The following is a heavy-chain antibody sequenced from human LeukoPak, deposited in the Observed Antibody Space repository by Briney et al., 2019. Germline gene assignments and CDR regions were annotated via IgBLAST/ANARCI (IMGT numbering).Heavy chain of an antibody. Sequence: GGSLRLSCAASGFAFRNFWMSWVRQAPGKGLEWVANIKQDGSERYYVDSVKGRFTISRDNAKNSLYLQMNSLRAEDTAVYYCARDSYGGNSRQLDYWGQGTLVTVSS. CDR3: ARDSYGGNSRQLDY. CDR2: IKQDGSER. V-gene: IGHV3-7*01. D-gene: IGHD4-23*01. CDR1: GFAFRNFW. J-gene: IGHJ4*02.